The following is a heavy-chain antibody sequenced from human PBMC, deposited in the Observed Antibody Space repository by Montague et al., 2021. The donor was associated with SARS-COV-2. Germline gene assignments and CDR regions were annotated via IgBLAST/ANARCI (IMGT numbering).Heavy chain of an antibody. J-gene: IGHJ4*02. CDR1: GDSISSYY. CDR2: VYHSGAT. CDR3: ARLRYYGGNSGFQGLVDY. V-gene: IGHV4-59*08. Sequence: SETLSLTCSVSGDSISSYYYSWIRQPPGKGLEWIGHVYHSGATNXNPSLMSRVIILLDRSKNQFSLKLSSVTAADTAVYYCARLRYYGGNSGFQGLVDYWGQGALVTVSS. D-gene: IGHD4-23*01.